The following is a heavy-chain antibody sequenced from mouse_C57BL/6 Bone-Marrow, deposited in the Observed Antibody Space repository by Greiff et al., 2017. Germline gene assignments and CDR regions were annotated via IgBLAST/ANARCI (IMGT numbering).Heavy chain of an antibody. J-gene: IGHJ1*03. V-gene: IGHV5-17*01. CDR3: ARDYYGSSYVGNWYFDV. D-gene: IGHD1-1*01. Sequence: EVKLVESGGGLVKPGGSLKLSCAASGFTFSDYGMHWVRQAPEKGLEWVAYISSGSSTIYYADTVKGRFPIPRDNAKNTLFLQMTSLRSEDTAMYYCARDYYGSSYVGNWYFDVWGTGTTVTVSS. CDR1: GFTFSDYG. CDR2: ISSGSSTI.